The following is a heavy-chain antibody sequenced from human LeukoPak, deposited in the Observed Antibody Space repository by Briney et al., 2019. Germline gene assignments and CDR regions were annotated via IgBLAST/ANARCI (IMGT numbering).Heavy chain of an antibody. CDR2: IYHSGST. J-gene: IGHJ4*02. D-gene: IGHD4-17*01. CDR1: GVSISSNNW. Sequence: SETLSLTCAVSGVSISSNNWCTWVRQPPGKGLEWIGEIYHSGSTNYNPSLKSRLTISVDKSKNQVSLTLRSVTAADTAVYYCARVHGDQSDNWGQGTLVTVSS. V-gene: IGHV4-4*02. CDR3: ARVHGDQSDN.